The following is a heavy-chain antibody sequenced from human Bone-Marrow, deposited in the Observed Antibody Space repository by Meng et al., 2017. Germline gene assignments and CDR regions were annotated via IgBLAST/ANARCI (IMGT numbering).Heavy chain of an antibody. CDR3: ARDADWVIFDH. CDR2: INTDASIT. D-gene: IGHD3-9*01. V-gene: IGHV3-74*03. J-gene: IGHJ4*02. CDR1: GFTFSSYN. Sequence: GGSLRLSCAASGFTFSSYNMHWVRQTPGEGLVWVSRINTDASITTYADSVKGRFTISRDDAKNTVYLQMNSLRAEDTAVYYCARDADWVIFDHWGQGELVTVYS.